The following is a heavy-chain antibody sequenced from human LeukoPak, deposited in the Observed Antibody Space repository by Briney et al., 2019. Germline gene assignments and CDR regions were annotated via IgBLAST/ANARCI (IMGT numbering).Heavy chain of an antibody. J-gene: IGHJ5*02. CDR3: ARGGYNIWAGYCTAVLGP. CDR1: AGSISTSSYY. D-gene: IGHD3-9*01. CDR2: IFGSEGT. Sequence: SETLSPTCPLSAGSISTSSYYWGWVRQPPGKGLDWIGTIFGSEGTNYSPSLKSRVTISLDTSRNQFSLKLTSVIAADTAVYYCARGGYNIWAGYCTAVLGPWGQGTLVTVSS. V-gene: IGHV4-39*07.